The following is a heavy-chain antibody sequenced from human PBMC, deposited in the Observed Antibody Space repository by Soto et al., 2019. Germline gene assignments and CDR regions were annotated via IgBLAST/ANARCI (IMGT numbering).Heavy chain of an antibody. CDR3: ARDNTAMVENWFDP. D-gene: IGHD5-18*01. Sequence: ASVKVSCKASGYTFTSYGISWVRQAPGQGLEWMGWISAYNGNTNYAQKLQGRVTMTTDTSTSTAYMELRSLRSDDTAVYYCARDNTAMVENWFDPWGQGTLVTVSS. CDR2: ISAYNGNT. V-gene: IGHV1-18*01. J-gene: IGHJ5*02. CDR1: GYTFTSYG.